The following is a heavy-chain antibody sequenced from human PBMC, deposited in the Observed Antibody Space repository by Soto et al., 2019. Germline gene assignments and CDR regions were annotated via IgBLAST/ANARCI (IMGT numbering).Heavy chain of an antibody. D-gene: IGHD6-13*01. CDR2: IDHSGGT. J-gene: IGHJ4*02. Sequence: LSLTCAVYDGSFGGYYWSWIRQSPGKGLDWIGEIDHSGGTKYNPSLETRLTISVDASKNQFSLKLTSVTAADTAVYYCARGHLRYSRGWSGFDYWGQRTLVTVSS. CDR1: DGSFGGYY. CDR3: ARGHLRYSRGWSGFDY. V-gene: IGHV4-34*01.